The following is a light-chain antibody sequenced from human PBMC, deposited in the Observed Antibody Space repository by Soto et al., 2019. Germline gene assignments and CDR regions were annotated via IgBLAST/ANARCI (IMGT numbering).Light chain of an antibody. Sequence: PGERATLSSTASQSLRSNFLAWYQQKPGQAPRLLIYDASSRATGIPARFSGSGSGTDFTLTISSLEPEDFAVYYCQQYVSLPITFGQGTRLEIK. CDR3: QQYVSLPIT. CDR1: QSLRSNF. V-gene: IGKV3-20*01. CDR2: DAS. J-gene: IGKJ5*01.